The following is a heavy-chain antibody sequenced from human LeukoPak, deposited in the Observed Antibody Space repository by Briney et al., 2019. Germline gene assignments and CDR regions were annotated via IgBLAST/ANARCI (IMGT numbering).Heavy chain of an antibody. D-gene: IGHD6-19*01. J-gene: IGHJ4*02. CDR2: TCVYNGNT. CDR1: GYTFTKYG. V-gene: IGHV1-18*01. CDR3: ARVRRYSSGWYSPGYFDY. Sequence: ASVKVSCKASGYTFTKYGFNWVRQALGQGLEWMGWTCVYNGNTIYAQKFQGRLTMTTDTSTSTAYMELRSLRSDDTAVYYCARVRRYSSGWYSPGYFDYWGQGTLVTVSS.